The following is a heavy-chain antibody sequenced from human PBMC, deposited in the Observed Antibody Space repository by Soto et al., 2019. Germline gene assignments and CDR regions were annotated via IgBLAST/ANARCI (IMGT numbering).Heavy chain of an antibody. Sequence: SETLSLTCTVSGGSISSGGYYWSWIRQHPGKGLEWIGYIYYSGSTYYNPSLKSRVTISVDTSKNQFSLKLSSVTAADTAVYYCARTNIVVVPAAIEEYYFDYWGQGTLVTVSS. D-gene: IGHD2-2*01. CDR1: GGSISSGGYY. CDR3: ARTNIVVVPAAIEEYYFDY. J-gene: IGHJ4*02. V-gene: IGHV4-31*03. CDR2: IYYSGST.